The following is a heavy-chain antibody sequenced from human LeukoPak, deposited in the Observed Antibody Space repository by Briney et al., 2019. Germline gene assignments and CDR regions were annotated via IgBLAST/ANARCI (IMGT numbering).Heavy chain of an antibody. CDR1: GFTFSTYA. J-gene: IGHJ6*03. Sequence: GGSLRLSCAASGFTFSTYAMTWVRQAPGKGLEWVSTISGSGGSTYYADSVKGRFTISRDNSKNTLYLQMNSLRAEDTAVYYCAKRDSGYYYMDVWGKGTTVTVSS. V-gene: IGHV3-23*01. CDR3: AKRDSGYYYMDV. CDR2: ISGSGGST.